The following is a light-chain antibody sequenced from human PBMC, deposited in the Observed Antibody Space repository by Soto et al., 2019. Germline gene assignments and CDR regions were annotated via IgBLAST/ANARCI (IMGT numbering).Light chain of an antibody. CDR1: QGVSGSY. CDR2: GAS. V-gene: IGKV3-20*01. Sequence: EIVLTQSPGTLSLSPGERATLSCRASQGVSGSYLAWYQQKPGQAPRLLIYGASTRATGIPDRFSGSGSGKDFTLTISSLEPEDFAVYYCHQYGVSSGTFGQGTNLEIK. J-gene: IGKJ2*01. CDR3: HQYGVSSGT.